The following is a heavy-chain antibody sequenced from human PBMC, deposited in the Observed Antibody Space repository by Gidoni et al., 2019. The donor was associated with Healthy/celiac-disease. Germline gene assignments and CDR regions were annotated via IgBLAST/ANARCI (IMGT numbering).Heavy chain of an antibody. CDR3: ASVPYYDILTAQGIYGMDV. V-gene: IGHV1-8*01. J-gene: IGHJ6*02. CDR2: MNPNSGNT. CDR1: GYTFTSYD. D-gene: IGHD3-9*01. Sequence: QVQLVQSGAEVKKPGASVKVSCKASGYTFTSYDINWVRQATGQGLEWMGWMNPNSGNTGYAQKFQGRVTMTRNTSISTAYMELSSLRSEDTAVYYCASVPYYDILTAQGIYGMDVWGQGTTVTVSS.